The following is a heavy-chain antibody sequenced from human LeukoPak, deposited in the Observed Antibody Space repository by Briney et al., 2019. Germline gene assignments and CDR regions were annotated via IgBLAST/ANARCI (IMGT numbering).Heavy chain of an antibody. Sequence: GESLKISCKGSGYSFNTYWIGWVRQMPGKGLEWMVIIYPGDSDTRYSPSFQGQVTISADKSITTAYLQGSSLKASDTAMYYCARTYSAVAGYFDYWGQGTLVTVSS. CDR1: GYSFNTYW. J-gene: IGHJ4*02. D-gene: IGHD6-19*01. CDR3: ARTYSAVAGYFDY. CDR2: IYPGDSDT. V-gene: IGHV5-51*01.